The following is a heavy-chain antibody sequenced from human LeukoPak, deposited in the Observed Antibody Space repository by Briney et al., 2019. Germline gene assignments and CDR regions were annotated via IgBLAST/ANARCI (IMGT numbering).Heavy chain of an antibody. D-gene: IGHD3-9*01. CDR2: IRFDGSNK. Sequence: PGGSLRLSCAASGFTFSNYGVHWVRQAPGKGLEWVSFIRFDGSNKYYADSVKGRFTVSRDSSKNTLYLQMNSLGSEDTAVYYCARGGQYYDILTGYSGYYYMDVWGKGTTVTVSS. CDR1: GFTFSNYG. V-gene: IGHV3-30*02. J-gene: IGHJ6*03. CDR3: ARGGQYYDILTGYSGYYYMDV.